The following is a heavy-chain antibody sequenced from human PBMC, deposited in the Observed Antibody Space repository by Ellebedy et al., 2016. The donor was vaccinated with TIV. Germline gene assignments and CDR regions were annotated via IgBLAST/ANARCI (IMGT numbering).Heavy chain of an antibody. CDR2: IKQDGSEK. V-gene: IGHV3-7*01. CDR3: ARYEYGDIDDAFDI. Sequence: GESLKISCAASGFTFSSYWMSWVRQAPGKGLEWVANIKQDGSEKYYVDSVKGRFTISRDNAETSLYLQMNSLRAEDTAVYYCARYEYGDIDDAFDIWGQGTMVSVSS. CDR1: GFTFSSYW. J-gene: IGHJ3*02. D-gene: IGHD4-17*01.